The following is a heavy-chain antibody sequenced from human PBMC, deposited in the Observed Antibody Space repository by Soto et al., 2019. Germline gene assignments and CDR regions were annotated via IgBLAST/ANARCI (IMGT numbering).Heavy chain of an antibody. CDR3: TIVRVADSALDH. CDR1: GFIFSNNG. Sequence: GGSLRFSCVGSGFIFSNNGMHWARQTPGKGLEWVAFMSYDGSDTFYADSVKGRFTISRDNSKNTLFLHMSNLRAEDTAMYYCTIVRVADSALDHWGQGTLVTVSS. CDR2: MSYDGSDT. V-gene: IGHV3-30*02. J-gene: IGHJ4*02. D-gene: IGHD3-10*02.